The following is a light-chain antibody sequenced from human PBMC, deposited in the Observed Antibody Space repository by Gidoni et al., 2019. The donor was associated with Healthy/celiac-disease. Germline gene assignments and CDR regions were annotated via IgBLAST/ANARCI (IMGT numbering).Light chain of an antibody. J-gene: IGKJ1*01. CDR1: QSVLYSSNNQNY. CDR2: WAS. V-gene: IGKV4-1*01. CDR3: LHYYRAPTWA. Sequence: DIVLTHPPHSLSVSLSERTTINCKSSQSVLYSSNNQNYLPWYQQKPGQHPRMLIYWASTRGSGGPDRCSGSGSGTDFTLTISSLRAEDVAVYYCLHYYRAPTWAFGQGTRVEIK.